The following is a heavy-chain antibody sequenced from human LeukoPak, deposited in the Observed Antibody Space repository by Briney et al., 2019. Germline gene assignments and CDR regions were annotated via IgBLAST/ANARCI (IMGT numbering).Heavy chain of an antibody. Sequence: RASDQVSCKASGYTFSGYYMHWVRQAPGQGLEWMGWIKPNSGGTNFAQKFQRRVTMTRDTSISTAYMELSRLRSDDTAVYYCATGSYLYDAFDIWGQGTRVPLFS. CDR3: ATGSYLYDAFDI. CDR2: IKPNSGGT. V-gene: IGHV1-2*02. J-gene: IGHJ3*02. CDR1: GYTFSGYY. D-gene: IGHD1-26*01.